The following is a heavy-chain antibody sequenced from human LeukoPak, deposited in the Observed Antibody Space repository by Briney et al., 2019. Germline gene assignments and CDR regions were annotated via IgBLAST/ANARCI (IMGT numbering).Heavy chain of an antibody. CDR1: GYTFASYG. Sequence: ASVKVSCKASGYTFASYGISWVRQAPGQGLEWMGWISAYNGNTNYAQKLQGRVTMTTDTSTSTAYMELRSLRSDDTAVYYCARIGYWYGYYHYYGFDPWGQGTLVTVSS. V-gene: IGHV1-18*01. J-gene: IGHJ5*02. D-gene: IGHD5-18*01. CDR3: ARIGYWYGYYHYYGFDP. CDR2: ISAYNGNT.